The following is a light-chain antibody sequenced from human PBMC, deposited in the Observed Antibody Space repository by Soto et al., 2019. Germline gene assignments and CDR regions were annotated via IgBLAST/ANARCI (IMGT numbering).Light chain of an antibody. V-gene: IGLV2-14*01. CDR2: EVS. CDR1: SSDVGGYNY. CDR3: ISYTVSRSYV. J-gene: IGLJ1*01. Sequence: QSVLSQPASVSVSPAQSITISCTGTSSDVGGYNYVSWYQQHPGKAPKLMIYEVSNRPSGVSNRFSGSKSGNTASLTISGLQADDEADYYCISYTVSRSYVFGTGTKVTVL.